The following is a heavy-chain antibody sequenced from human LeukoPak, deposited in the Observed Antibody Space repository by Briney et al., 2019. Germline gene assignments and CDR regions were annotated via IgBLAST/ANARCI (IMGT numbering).Heavy chain of an antibody. V-gene: IGHV3-23*01. Sequence: PGGSLRLSCAASGFIFSNYGMNWVRQAPGKGLEWVAAISASGSATSYADSVRGRFTISRDNSKSTTYLQMNSLRAEDTAVYYCARVYDVLTGGFDHWGQGALVTVSS. CDR2: ISASGSAT. J-gene: IGHJ4*02. CDR1: GFIFSNYG. CDR3: ARVYDVLTGGFDH. D-gene: IGHD3-9*01.